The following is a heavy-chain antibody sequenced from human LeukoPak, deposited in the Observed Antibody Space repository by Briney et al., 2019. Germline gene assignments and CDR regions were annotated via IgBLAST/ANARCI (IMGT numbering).Heavy chain of an antibody. D-gene: IGHD3-10*01. Sequence: SETLSLTCTVSGGSISSYYWNWIRQPPGKGLEWIGYIYYSGSTNYNPSLKSRVTISVDTSKNQFSLKLSSVTAADTAVYYCAAASNYYGSGSLWFDPWGQGTLVTVSS. CDR2: IYYSGST. V-gene: IGHV4-59*12. CDR3: AAASNYYGSGSLWFDP. CDR1: GGSISSYY. J-gene: IGHJ5*02.